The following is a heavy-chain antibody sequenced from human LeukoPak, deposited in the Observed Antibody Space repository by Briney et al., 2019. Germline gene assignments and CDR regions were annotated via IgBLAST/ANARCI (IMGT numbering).Heavy chain of an antibody. CDR3: AKLPTYYFDSSGYYFDY. V-gene: IGHV3-23*01. D-gene: IGHD3-22*01. Sequence: GGSLRLSCAASGFTFSSYAMSWVRQAPGKGLEWVSAISGSGGSTYYADSVKGRFTISRVNSKNTVYLQMNSLRAEDAAVYYCAKLPTYYFDSSGYYFDYWGQGTLVTVSS. CDR1: GFTFSSYA. CDR2: ISGSGGST. J-gene: IGHJ4*02.